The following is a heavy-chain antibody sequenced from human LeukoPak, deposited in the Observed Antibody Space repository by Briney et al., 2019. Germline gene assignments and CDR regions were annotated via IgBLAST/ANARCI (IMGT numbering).Heavy chain of an antibody. CDR3: ARGGDLRAGWFDL. V-gene: IGHV3-30*03. CDR1: GFTFSSYG. CDR2: ISYDGSNK. D-gene: IGHD4-17*01. J-gene: IGHJ2*01. Sequence: AGGSLRLSCAASGFTFSSYGMHWVRQAPGKGLEWVAVISYDGSNKYYADSVKGRFTISRDNSKNTLYLQMNSLRAEDTAVYYCARGGDLRAGWFDLWGRGNLVSVSS.